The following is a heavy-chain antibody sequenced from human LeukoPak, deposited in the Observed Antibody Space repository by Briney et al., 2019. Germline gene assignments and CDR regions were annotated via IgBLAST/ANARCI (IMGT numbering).Heavy chain of an antibody. V-gene: IGHV4-59*11. CDR3: ARDLVTVTKGFDI. Sequence: PSETLSLTCAVSADSLSSHYWTWIRQPPGKGLEWIGYISYIGSTNYNPSLKSRVTISIDTSKNQFSLKLSSVTAADTAVYYCARDLVTVTKGFDIWGQGTMVSLSS. CDR2: ISYIGST. J-gene: IGHJ3*02. D-gene: IGHD4-17*01. CDR1: ADSLSSHY.